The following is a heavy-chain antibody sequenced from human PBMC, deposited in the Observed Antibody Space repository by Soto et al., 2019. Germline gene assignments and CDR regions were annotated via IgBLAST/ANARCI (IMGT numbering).Heavy chain of an antibody. CDR3: ARGYCSSTSCYIWDNWFDP. V-gene: IGHV4-59*01. J-gene: IGHJ5*02. CDR1: GGSISSYY. D-gene: IGHD2-2*02. CDR2: IYYSGRT. Sequence: QVQLQESGPGLVKPSETLSLTCTVSGGSISSYYWSWIRQPPGKGLEWIGYIYYSGRTNYNPSLKSRATISVDTSRNQFSLKLSSVTAADTAVYCCARGYCSSTSCYIWDNWFDPWGQGTLVTVSS.